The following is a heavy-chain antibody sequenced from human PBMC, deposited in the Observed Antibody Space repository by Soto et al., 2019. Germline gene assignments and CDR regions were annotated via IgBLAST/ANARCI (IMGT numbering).Heavy chain of an antibody. J-gene: IGHJ3*02. D-gene: IGHD3-22*01. Sequence: GSSLRLSSAASGFTFINYWTHWVLQAPGKGLVWVSRINRDGSSTTYADSVKGRFTISRDNAKNTLDLQMNSLRAEDTAVYYCAKGGYYSYDAFDMWGQGTMVTVSS. V-gene: IGHV3-74*03. CDR2: INRDGSST. CDR3: AKGGYYSYDAFDM. CDR1: GFTFINYW.